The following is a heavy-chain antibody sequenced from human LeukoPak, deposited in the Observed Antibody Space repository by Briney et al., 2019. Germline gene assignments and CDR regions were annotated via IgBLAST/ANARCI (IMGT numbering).Heavy chain of an antibody. CDR2: ISAYNGNT. CDR3: ARDPPIVGATIVGFDY. V-gene: IGHV1-18*01. J-gene: IGHJ4*02. Sequence: ASVKVSCKASGYTFTSYGISWVRQAPGQGLEWMGWISAYNGNTNYAQKLQGRVTMTTDTSTSTAYMELRSLRSDDTAVYYCARDPPIVGATIVGFDYWGQGTLVTVSA. CDR1: GYTFTSYG. D-gene: IGHD1-26*01.